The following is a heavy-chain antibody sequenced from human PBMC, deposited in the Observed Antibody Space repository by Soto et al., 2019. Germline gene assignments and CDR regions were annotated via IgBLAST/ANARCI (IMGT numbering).Heavy chain of an antibody. CDR2: IFYSGST. Sequence: PSESLSLNCTVSGGSISSYYWNWIRQPPGKGLEWIGYIFYSGSTNYNPSLKSRVTISVDTSKNQFSLKLSSVTAADTAVYYCAGGTYSYGSPRDLDYWGQGTLVTVSS. V-gene: IGHV4-59*01. CDR1: GGSISSYY. D-gene: IGHD5-18*01. J-gene: IGHJ4*02. CDR3: AGGTYSYGSPRDLDY.